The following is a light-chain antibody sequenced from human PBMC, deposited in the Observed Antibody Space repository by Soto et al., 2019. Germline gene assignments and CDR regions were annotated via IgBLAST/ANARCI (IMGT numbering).Light chain of an antibody. J-gene: IGLJ1*01. CDR1: SSDVGGYDY. CDR3: KSYAGSNTYV. Sequence: QSVLSHPPSASGSPGQSVTISCTGTSSDVGGYDYVSWYQHHPGKPPRQIIYEVVQRPSGVPDRFSGSKSGNTASLTVSGLQAADEADYFCKSYAGSNTYVFGSGTKVTV. V-gene: IGLV2-8*01. CDR2: EVV.